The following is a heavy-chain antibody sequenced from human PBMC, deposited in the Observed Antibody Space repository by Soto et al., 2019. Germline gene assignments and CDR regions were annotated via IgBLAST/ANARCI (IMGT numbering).Heavy chain of an antibody. CDR2: INHSGST. V-gene: IGHV4-34*01. CDR1: GESFSGYY. D-gene: IGHD2-15*01. CDR3: ARGRHRYCSGGSCPTSPKPFDY. J-gene: IGHJ4*02. Sequence: SETLSLTCAVYGESFSGYYWSWIRQPPGRGLEWIGEINHSGSTNYNPSLKSRVTISVDTSKNQFSLKLSSVTAADTAVYYCARGRHRYCSGGSCPTSPKPFDYWGQGTLVTVSS.